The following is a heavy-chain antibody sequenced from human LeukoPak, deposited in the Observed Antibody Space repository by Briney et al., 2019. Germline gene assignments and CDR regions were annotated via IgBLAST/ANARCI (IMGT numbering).Heavy chain of an antibody. CDR3: AKDRSSSWSFDY. CDR2: ISYDGSHR. J-gene: IGHJ4*02. Sequence: PGRSLRLSCAASGFTFSSYAMHWVRQAPGKGLEWVAVISYDGSHRYYADSVKGRFTISRDDSKNTLYLEMNSLRAEDTAVYYCAKDRSSSWSFDYWGQGTLVTVSS. V-gene: IGHV3-30*04. CDR1: GFTFSSYA. D-gene: IGHD6-13*01.